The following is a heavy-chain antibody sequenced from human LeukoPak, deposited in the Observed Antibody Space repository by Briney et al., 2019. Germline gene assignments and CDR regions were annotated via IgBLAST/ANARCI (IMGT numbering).Heavy chain of an antibody. Sequence: PGRSLRLSCAASGFTFSSYAMHWVRQAPGKGLEWVAVISYDGSNKYYADSVKGRSTISRDNSKNTLYLQMNSLRAEDTAVYYCAREKAVVVQNWFDPWGQGTLVTVSS. V-gene: IGHV3-30*01. J-gene: IGHJ5*02. CDR2: ISYDGSNK. D-gene: IGHD2-2*01. CDR3: AREKAVVVQNWFDP. CDR1: GFTFSSYA.